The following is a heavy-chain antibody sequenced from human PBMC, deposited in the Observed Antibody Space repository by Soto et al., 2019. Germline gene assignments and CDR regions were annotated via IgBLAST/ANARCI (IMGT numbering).Heavy chain of an antibody. D-gene: IGHD3-10*01. CDR2: INPNSGGT. J-gene: IGHJ4*02. V-gene: IGHV1-2*04. CDR3: ARGSPTYYYGSGSYYHSDY. CDR1: GYTFTGYY. Sequence: QVQLVQSGAEVKKPGASVKVSCKASGYTFTGYYMHWVRQAPGQGLEWMGWINPNSGGTNYAQKIQGWVTMTRDTSISTAYMELSRLRSDDTAVYYCARGSPTYYYGSGSYYHSDYWGQGTLVTVSS.